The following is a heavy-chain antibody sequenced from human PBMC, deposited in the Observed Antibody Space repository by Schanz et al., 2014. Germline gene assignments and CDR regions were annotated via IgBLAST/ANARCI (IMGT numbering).Heavy chain of an antibody. J-gene: IGHJ5*02. D-gene: IGHD2-21*01. CDR1: EFTFSSYK. V-gene: IGHV3-21*01. Sequence: EGQLAESGGGLVQPGGSLRLSCEASEFTFSSYKMNWVRQAPGKGLEWVSSISSSGSYIHYADSVKGRFTISRDNAKNTLYLQMNSLRAEDTAVYYCARDLEGYDGGGGGFDPWGQGTLVTVSS. CDR3: ARDLEGYDGGGGGFDP. CDR2: ISSSGSYI.